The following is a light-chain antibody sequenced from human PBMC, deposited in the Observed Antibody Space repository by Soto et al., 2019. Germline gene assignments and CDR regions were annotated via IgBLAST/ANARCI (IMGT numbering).Light chain of an antibody. CDR1: QSVNSY. CDR3: QQYGSSPWT. V-gene: IGKV3-20*01. CDR2: GAS. Sequence: EIVLTQSPGTLSLSPGERATLSCRASQSVNSYLAWYQQKPGQAPRLLIYGASSRATGIPDRFSGSESGTDFTLTFSRLDPEDFAVYYCQQYGSSPWTFGQGTKVEIK. J-gene: IGKJ1*01.